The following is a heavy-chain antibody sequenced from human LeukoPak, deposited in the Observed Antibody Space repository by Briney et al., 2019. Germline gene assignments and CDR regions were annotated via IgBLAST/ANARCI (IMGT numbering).Heavy chain of an antibody. J-gene: IGHJ3*02. CDR3: ARALDHCSGGSCYARGAFDI. Sequence: GGSLRLSCAASGFTFSSYAMHWVRQAPGKGLEYVSAISSNGGSTYYANSVKGRFTISRDNSKNTPYLQMGSLRAEDMAVCYCARALDHCSGGSCYARGAFDIWGQGTMVTVSS. D-gene: IGHD2-15*01. V-gene: IGHV3-64*01. CDR1: GFTFSSYA. CDR2: ISSNGGST.